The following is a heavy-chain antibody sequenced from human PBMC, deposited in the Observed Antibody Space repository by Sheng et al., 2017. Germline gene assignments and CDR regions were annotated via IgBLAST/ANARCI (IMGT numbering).Heavy chain of an antibody. V-gene: IGHV3-30*18. D-gene: IGHD3-10*01. CDR2: ISYIGGNQ. CDR3: AKEERDYYGSGSYYFYYYGMDV. J-gene: IGHJ6*02. CDR1: GFTFSSYG. Sequence: QVQLVESGGGVVQPGRSLRLSCAASGFTFSSYGMHWVRQAPGKGLEWVAVISYIGGNQYYADSVKGRFTISRDNSKNTLYLQMNSLRAEDTAVYYCAKEERDYYGSGSYYFYYYGMDVWGQGT.